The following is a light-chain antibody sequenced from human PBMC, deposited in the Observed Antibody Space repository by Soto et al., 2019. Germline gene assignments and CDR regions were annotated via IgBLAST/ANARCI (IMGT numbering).Light chain of an antibody. CDR1: SSDVGGYNY. CDR3: TSYTSSSTYV. Sequence: LTQPASVSGSPGQSITISCTGTSSDVGGYNYVSWYQQHPGKAPKLMIYDVSNRPSGVSNRFSGSKSGNTASLTISGLQAEDEADYYCTSYTSSSTYVFGTGTKATVL. V-gene: IGLV2-14*01. CDR2: DVS. J-gene: IGLJ1*01.